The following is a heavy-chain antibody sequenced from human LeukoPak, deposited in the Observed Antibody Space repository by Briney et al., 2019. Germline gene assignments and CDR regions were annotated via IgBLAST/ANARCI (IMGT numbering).Heavy chain of an antibody. V-gene: IGHV3-48*01. CDR2: ISSSGSTI. CDR1: GFTFSSYG. Sequence: GGSLRLSCAASGFTFSSYGMNWVRQAPGKGLEWVSYISSSGSTIYYADSVKGRFTISRDNSKNTLYLQMNSLRAEDTAVYYCAKDGETYYYGSGNYFDYWGQGTLVTVSS. J-gene: IGHJ4*02. CDR3: AKDGETYYYGSGNYFDY. D-gene: IGHD3-10*01.